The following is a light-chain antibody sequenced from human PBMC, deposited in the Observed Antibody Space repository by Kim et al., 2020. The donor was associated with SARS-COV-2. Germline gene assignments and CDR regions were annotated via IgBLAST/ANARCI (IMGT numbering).Light chain of an antibody. V-gene: IGLV4-69*01. CDR1: SGHSSYA. Sequence: QPVLTQSPSASASLGASVKLTCTLSSGHSSYAIAWHQQQPEKGPRFLMKLNSDGSHTKGDGIPHRFSGSSSGAERYLTISSLQSGDEADYYCQTWGTGIRVFGGGTQLTVL. J-gene: IGLJ3*02. CDR2: LNSDGSH. CDR3: QTWGTGIRV.